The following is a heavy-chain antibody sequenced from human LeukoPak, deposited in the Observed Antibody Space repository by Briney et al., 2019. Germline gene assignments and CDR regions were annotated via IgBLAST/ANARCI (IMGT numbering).Heavy chain of an antibody. J-gene: IGHJ4*02. Sequence: GASAKVSCKASGYSFTTYALHWVRQAPGQRPEWMGWITPGNGNTKYSQKFQGRVAITRDTTASTASLDLSSLRSEDTAVYYCAREAPSSTWSFDNWGQGTLVTVSS. CDR1: GYSFTTYA. CDR3: AREAPSSTWSFDN. D-gene: IGHD6-13*01. CDR2: ITPGNGNT. V-gene: IGHV1-3*01.